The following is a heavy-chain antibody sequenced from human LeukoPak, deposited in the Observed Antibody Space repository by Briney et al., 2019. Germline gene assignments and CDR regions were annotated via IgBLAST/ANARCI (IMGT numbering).Heavy chain of an antibody. CDR1: GYTFTSYG. J-gene: IGHJ5*02. CDR3: ARDYRGFPYSSGWHLGFDP. V-gene: IGHV1-18*01. D-gene: IGHD6-19*01. Sequence: ASVKVSCKASGYTFTSYGISWVRQAPGQGLEWMGRISAYNGNTNYAQKLQGRVTMTTDTSTSTAYMELRSLRSDDTAVYYCARDYRGFPYSSGWHLGFDPWGQGTLVTVSS. CDR2: ISAYNGNT.